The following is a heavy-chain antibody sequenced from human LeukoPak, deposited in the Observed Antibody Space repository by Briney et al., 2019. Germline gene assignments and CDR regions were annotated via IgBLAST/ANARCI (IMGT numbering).Heavy chain of an antibody. J-gene: IGHJ3*02. V-gene: IGHV3-23*01. CDR2: ISGSGGST. Sequence: GGSLRLSCAASGFTFSSYAMSWVRQAPGKGLEWVSAISGSGGSTYYADSVKGRFTISRDNSKNTLYLQMNSLRAEDTAVYYCAKGSRSSSWPTHPYDAFDIWGQGTMVTVSS. CDR1: GFTFSSYA. CDR3: AKGSRSSSWPTHPYDAFDI. D-gene: IGHD6-13*01.